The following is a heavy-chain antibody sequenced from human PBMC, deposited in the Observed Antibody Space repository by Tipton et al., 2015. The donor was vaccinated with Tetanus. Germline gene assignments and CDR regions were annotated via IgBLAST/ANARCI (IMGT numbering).Heavy chain of an antibody. CDR1: GFTFSSYS. D-gene: IGHD2-2*02. Sequence: SLRLSCAASGFTFSSYSMNWVRQAPGKGLEWVSYISSSSSTIYYADSVKGRFTISRDNAKNSLYLQMNSLRAEDTAVYYCARGGFRGWVIPAAVPDWGQGTLVTVSS. CDR2: ISSSSSTI. J-gene: IGHJ4*02. V-gene: IGHV3-48*04. CDR3: ARGGFRGWVIPAAVPD.